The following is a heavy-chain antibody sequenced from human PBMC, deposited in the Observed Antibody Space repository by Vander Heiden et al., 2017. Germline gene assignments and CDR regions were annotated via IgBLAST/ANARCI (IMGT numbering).Heavy chain of an antibody. J-gene: IGHJ4*02. V-gene: IGHV3-15*07. CDR2: IKSRSDGGAT. Sequence: EVQLVASGGDLVKPGGSLRLSCAASSFTFSDAWMNWVRQAPGKGLEWVGRIKSRSDGGATDYIAHVKGRFTVSRDDSENTLFLQMNSLKSEDKALYFCNTDRSPGLTNRAYIDSWGQGNLVTVSS. D-gene: IGHD3-9*01. CDR3: NTDRSPGLTNRAYIDS. CDR1: SFTFSDAW.